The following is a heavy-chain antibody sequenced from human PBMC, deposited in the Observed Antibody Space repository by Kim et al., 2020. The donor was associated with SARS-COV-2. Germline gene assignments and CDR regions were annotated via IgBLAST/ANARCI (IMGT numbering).Heavy chain of an antibody. J-gene: IGHJ4*02. CDR1: GFTFSSYA. V-gene: IGHV3-23*01. Sequence: GGSLRLSCAASGFTFSSYAMSWVRQAPGKGLEWVSAISGSGGSTYYADSVKGRFTISRDNSKNTLYLQMNSLRAEDTAVYYCAKDPYYYGSGSSLDPLAYWGQGTLVTVSS. CDR2: ISGSGGST. CDR3: AKDPYYYGSGSSLDPLAY. D-gene: IGHD3-10*01.